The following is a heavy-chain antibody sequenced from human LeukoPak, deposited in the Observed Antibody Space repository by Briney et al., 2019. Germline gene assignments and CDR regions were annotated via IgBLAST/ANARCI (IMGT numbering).Heavy chain of an antibody. Sequence: NSSGTLSLTCVVSGASVSTNNWWKWVRQAPGKGLEWIGEVYHSGLTNYSPSLKSRVSMSIDKSKNIFSLNLTSVTAADTAVYYCARGHCTGGNCYSFGYWGQGTLVIVSS. CDR3: ARGHCTGGNCYSFGY. CDR1: GASVSTNNW. J-gene: IGHJ4*02. V-gene: IGHV4-4*02. D-gene: IGHD2-21*02. CDR2: VYHSGLT.